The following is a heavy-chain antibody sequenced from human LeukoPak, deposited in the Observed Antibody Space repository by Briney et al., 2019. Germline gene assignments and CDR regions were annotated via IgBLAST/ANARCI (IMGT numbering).Heavy chain of an antibody. J-gene: IGHJ4*02. D-gene: IGHD6-19*01. CDR3: ARVRGIAVAGSLDY. CDR1: GFTFDDYG. Sequence: GGSLRLSCAASGFTFDDYGMSWVRQAPGKGLEWVSGINWNGGSTGYADSVKGRFTISRDNAKNSLYLQMNSLRAEDTALYYCARVRGIAVAGSLDYWGQGTLVTVSS. CDR2: INWNGGST. V-gene: IGHV3-20*04.